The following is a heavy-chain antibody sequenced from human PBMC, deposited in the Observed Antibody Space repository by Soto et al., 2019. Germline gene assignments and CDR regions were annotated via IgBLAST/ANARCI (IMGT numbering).Heavy chain of an antibody. CDR1: GFTFTNSA. D-gene: IGHD2-2*01. J-gene: IGHJ4*02. CDR3: ARGDDIVVVPAALSR. Sequence: SVKVSCKASGFTFTNSAVQWVRQARGQRLEWIGWTVVGSGNTNYAQKFQERVTITRDMSTSTAYMELNSLRAEDTAVYYCARGDDIVVVPAALSRWGQGTLVTVSS. V-gene: IGHV1-58*01. CDR2: TVVGSGNT.